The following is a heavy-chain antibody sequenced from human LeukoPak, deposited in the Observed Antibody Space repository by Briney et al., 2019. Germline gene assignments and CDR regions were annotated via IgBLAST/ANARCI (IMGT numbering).Heavy chain of an antibody. CDR1: GFTFSSYG. CDR3: AKDPYSYYGMDV. CDR2: ISYDGSNK. Sequence: PGRSLRLSCAASGFTFSSYGMHWVRQAPGKGLEWVAVISYDGSNKCYADSVKGRFTISRDNSKNTLYLQMNSLRAEDTAVYYCAKDPYSYYGMDVWGQGTTVTVSS. J-gene: IGHJ6*02. V-gene: IGHV3-30*18. D-gene: IGHD4-11*01.